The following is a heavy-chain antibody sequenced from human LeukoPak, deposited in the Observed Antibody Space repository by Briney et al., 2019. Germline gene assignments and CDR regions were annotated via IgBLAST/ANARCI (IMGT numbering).Heavy chain of an antibody. CDR3: ARDAIYCSGGSCYSRVFDP. V-gene: IGHV4-39*07. CDR2: IYYSGST. J-gene: IGHJ5*02. D-gene: IGHD2-15*01. CDR1: GGSISSSSYY. Sequence: SETLSLTCTVSGGSISSSSYYWGWIRQPPGKGLEWIGSIYYSGSTYYNPSLKSRVTISVDTSKNQFSLKLSSVTAADTAVYYCARDAIYCSGGSCYSRVFDPWGQGTLVTVSS.